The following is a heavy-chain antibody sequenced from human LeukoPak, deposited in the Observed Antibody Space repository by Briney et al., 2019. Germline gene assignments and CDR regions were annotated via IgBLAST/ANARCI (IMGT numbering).Heavy chain of an antibody. J-gene: IGHJ4*02. CDR3: AVLAVPAVGY. Sequence: GGSLRLSCAASGFTFSSYAMSWVRQAPGEGLEWVSAISGSGGSTYYADSVKGRFTMSGDKSKNTLYLQMSNLRAEDTAVYHCAVLAVPAVGYWGQGTLVIVSS. CDR1: GFTFSSYA. D-gene: IGHD2-15*01. V-gene: IGHV3-23*01. CDR2: ISGSGGST.